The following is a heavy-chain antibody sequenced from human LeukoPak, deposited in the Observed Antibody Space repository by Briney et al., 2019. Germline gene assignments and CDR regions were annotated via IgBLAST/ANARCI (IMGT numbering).Heavy chain of an antibody. V-gene: IGHV4-61*02. D-gene: IGHD6-19*01. J-gene: IGHJ4*02. CDR1: GGSISSGSYY. CDR3: ARGTLYSGWSYYFDY. CDR2: IYTSGST. Sequence: PSETLSLTCTVSGGSISSGSYYWSWFRQPAEKGLEWIGRIYTSGSTYYNPSLKSRVTISADTSKNQFSLNVSSVTAADTAMYYCARGTLYSGWSYYFDYWGQGSQVTVSS.